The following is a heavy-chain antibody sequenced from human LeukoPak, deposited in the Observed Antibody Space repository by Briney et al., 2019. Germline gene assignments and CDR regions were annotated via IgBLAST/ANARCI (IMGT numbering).Heavy chain of an antibody. CDR2: IYYSGST. D-gene: IGHD6-13*01. Sequence: PSETRSLTCTVSGGSISSYYWSWIRQPPGKGLEWIGYIYYSGSTNYNPSLKSRVTISVDTSKNQFSLRLSSVTAADTAVYFCARGAAGTGAADYWGQGTLVTVSS. V-gene: IGHV4-59*01. CDR3: ARGAAGTGAADY. J-gene: IGHJ4*02. CDR1: GGSISSYY.